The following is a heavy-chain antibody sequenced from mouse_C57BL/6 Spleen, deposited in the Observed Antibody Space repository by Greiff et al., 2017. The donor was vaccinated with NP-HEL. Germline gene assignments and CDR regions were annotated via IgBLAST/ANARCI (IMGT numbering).Heavy chain of an antibody. V-gene: IGHV1-69*01. CDR3: ARSNGSSRTGFAY. CDR2: IDPSDSYT. J-gene: IGHJ3*01. Sequence: QVQLQQPGAELVMPGASVKLSCEASGYTFTSYWMHWVKQRPGQGLEWIGEIDPSDSYTNYNQKFKGKSTLTVDKSSSTAYMQLSSLTSEDSAVYYCARSNGSSRTGFAYWGQGTLVTVSA. D-gene: IGHD1-1*01. CDR1: GYTFTSYW.